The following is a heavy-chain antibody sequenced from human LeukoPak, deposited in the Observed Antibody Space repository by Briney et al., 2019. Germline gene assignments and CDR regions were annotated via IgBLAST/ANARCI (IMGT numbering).Heavy chain of an antibody. CDR1: GGTFSGYA. Sequence: ASVKVSCKASGGTFSGYAISWVRQAPGQGLEWMGGIIPIFGTANYAQKFQGRVTITADKSTSTAYMELSSLRSEDTAVYYCASAIAAAGTPPCYWGQGTLVTVSS. V-gene: IGHV1-69*06. CDR2: IIPIFGTA. CDR3: ASAIAAAGTPPCY. D-gene: IGHD6-13*01. J-gene: IGHJ4*02.